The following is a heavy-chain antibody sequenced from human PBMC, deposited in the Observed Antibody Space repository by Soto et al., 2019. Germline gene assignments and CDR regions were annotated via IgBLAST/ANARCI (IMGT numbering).Heavy chain of an antibody. D-gene: IGHD6-25*01. V-gene: IGHV1-69*02. CDR1: GDSFSRST. Sequence: SVKVSCKASGDSFSRSTFSWVRQAPGQGLEWMGRFIPMLGITNYAQTFQGRVTITADKSTSTAYMDLSSLSAADTAVYYSSSDADFSEVDAWGQGNTVTVSS. CDR3: SSDADFSEVDA. J-gene: IGHJ6*02. CDR2: FIPMLGIT.